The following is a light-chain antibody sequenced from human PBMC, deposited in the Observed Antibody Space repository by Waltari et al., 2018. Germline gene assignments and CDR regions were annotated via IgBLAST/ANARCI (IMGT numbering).Light chain of an antibody. Sequence: QSVMTQPPSASGTPGQRVTISCSGRGSNIGSNNVNWYQHLPGTAPRLLIFGNNQRPSGVPDRFSGSKSGTSASLAISWLQSDDESDYYCAAWDDSLNGWVFGGGTKLTVL. V-gene: IGLV1-44*01. CDR3: AAWDDSLNGWV. CDR2: GNN. CDR1: GSNIGSNN. J-gene: IGLJ3*02.